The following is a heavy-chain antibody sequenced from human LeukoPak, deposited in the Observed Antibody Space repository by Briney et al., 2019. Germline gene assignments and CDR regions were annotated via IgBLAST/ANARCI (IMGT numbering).Heavy chain of an antibody. J-gene: IGHJ5*02. CDR2: INPMSGTT. D-gene: IGHD3-10*01. CDR1: GGTGSSYT. Sequence: SVKVSCKASGGTGSSYTMNWVLQAPGQGLEWMGRINPMSGTTNYAHKNQGRVTITTDDSTTTVYMELSSLRSDDTAVYYCARSDITMIRGVIPNWFDPWGQGTLVIVSS. V-gene: IGHV1-69*05. CDR3: ARSDITMIRGVIPNWFDP.